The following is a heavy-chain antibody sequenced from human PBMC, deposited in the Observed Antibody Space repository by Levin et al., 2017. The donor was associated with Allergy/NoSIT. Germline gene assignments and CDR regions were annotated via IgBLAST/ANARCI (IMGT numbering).Heavy chain of an antibody. J-gene: IGHJ6*02. CDR1: GYTFTSYD. Sequence: ASVKVSCKASGYTFTSYDINWVRQATGQGLEWMGWMNPNSGNTGYAQKFQGRVTMTRNTSISTAYMELSSLRSEDTAVYYCAREESGWYYYYGMDVWGQGTTVTVSS. CDR3: AREESGWYYYYGMDV. CDR2: MNPNSGNT. D-gene: IGHD6-19*01. V-gene: IGHV1-8*01.